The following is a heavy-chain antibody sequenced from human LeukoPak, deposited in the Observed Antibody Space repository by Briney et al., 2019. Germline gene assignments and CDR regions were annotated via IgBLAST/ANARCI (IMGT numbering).Heavy chain of an antibody. Sequence: GASVKVSCKASGGTFSSYAISWVRQAPGQGLEWMGGIIPIFGTANYAQKFQGRVTITADESTSTAYMELSSLRSEDTAVYYCARDSGVVPAAIPDPYYYYGMDVWGQGTTVTVSS. CDR3: ARDSGVVPAAIPDPYYYYGMDV. V-gene: IGHV1-69*01. J-gene: IGHJ6*02. D-gene: IGHD2-2*02. CDR1: GGTFSSYA. CDR2: IIPIFGTA.